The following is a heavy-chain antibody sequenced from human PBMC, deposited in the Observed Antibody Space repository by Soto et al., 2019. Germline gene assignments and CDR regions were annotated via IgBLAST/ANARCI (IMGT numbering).Heavy chain of an antibody. D-gene: IGHD4-17*01. J-gene: IGHJ3*01. CDR2: IYDSWST. CDR3: ARANGDYDAFDL. V-gene: IGHV4-4*02. CDR1: SGSISSSNW. Sequence: QVQLQESGPGLVKPSGTLSLTCAVSSGSISSSNWWSWVRQPPGKGLEWIGEIYDSWSTNYNPSLKSRVTISVDKSKNQFSLQLSSVTAADTAVYYCARANGDYDAFDLWGQGTMVTVSS.